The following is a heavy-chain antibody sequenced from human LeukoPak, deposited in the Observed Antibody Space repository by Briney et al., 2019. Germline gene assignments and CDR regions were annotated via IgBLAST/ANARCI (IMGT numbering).Heavy chain of an antibody. D-gene: IGHD1/OR15-1a*01. J-gene: IGHJ4*02. CDR2: IKQDGSEK. Sequence: GGSLRLPCAASGLSFSSFWMSWVRQAPGKGLEWVANIKQDGSEKYYVDSVKGRFTISRDNAKDSLYLQMNSLRAEDTAVYYCVRDRTLSDYWGQGTLVTVSS. V-gene: IGHV3-7*01. CDR1: GLSFSSFW. CDR3: VRDRTLSDY.